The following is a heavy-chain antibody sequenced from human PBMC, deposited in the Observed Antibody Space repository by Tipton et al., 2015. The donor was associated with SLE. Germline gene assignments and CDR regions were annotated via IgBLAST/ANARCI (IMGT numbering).Heavy chain of an antibody. CDR1: GGSISSGYY. CDR3: ARPPDYGDYADAFDI. D-gene: IGHD4-17*01. V-gene: IGHV4-38-2*02. J-gene: IGHJ3*02. Sequence: TLSLTCTVSGGSISSGYYWGWIRQPPGKGLEWIGSIYHSGSTYYNPSLKSRVTISVDTSKNQFSLKLSSVTAADTAVYYCARPPDYGDYADAFDIWGQGTMVTVSS. CDR2: IYHSGST.